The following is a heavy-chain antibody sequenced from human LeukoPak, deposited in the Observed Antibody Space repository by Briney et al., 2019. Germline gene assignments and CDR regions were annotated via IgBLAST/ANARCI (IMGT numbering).Heavy chain of an antibody. J-gene: IGHJ4*02. Sequence: PSETLSLTCTVSGGSISSYYWSWIRQPPGKGLEWIGYIYYSGSTNYNPSLKSRVTISVDTSKNQFSLKLSSVTAADTAVYYCARSLGFGELFGYWGQGTLVTVSS. D-gene: IGHD3-10*01. CDR1: GGSISSYY. CDR3: ARSLGFGELFGY. V-gene: IGHV4-59*01. CDR2: IYYSGST.